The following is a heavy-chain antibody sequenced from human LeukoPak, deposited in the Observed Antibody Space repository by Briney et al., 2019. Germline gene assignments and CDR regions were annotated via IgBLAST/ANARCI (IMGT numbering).Heavy chain of an antibody. D-gene: IGHD4-11*01. J-gene: IGHJ4*02. CDR1: GFTFSSYA. Sequence: GGSLRLSCAASGFTFSSYAMSWVRQAPGKGLEWVAVISNDGNKKYYADSLKGRLTISRDKSKNTVYLEMNSLRAEDTAVYYCAKDRDYSDYYIDYWGQGTLVTVSS. CDR2: ISNDGNKK. V-gene: IGHV3-30-3*01. CDR3: AKDRDYSDYYIDY.